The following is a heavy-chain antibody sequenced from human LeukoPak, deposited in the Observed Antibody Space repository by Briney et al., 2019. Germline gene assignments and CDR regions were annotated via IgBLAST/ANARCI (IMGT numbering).Heavy chain of an antibody. J-gene: IGHJ4*02. CDR3: ARDESSRDDSGGYDY. CDR1: SASVTSYH. Sequence: PSETLFLTCAVPSASVTSYHSAWIRQPVGKGLEWVGRVHFSGSTNYHPAPRSRIATSLDNSKKPTSLTLNSVSAADTAGYYCARDESSRDDSGGYDYWGRGVLVTVSS. D-gene: IGHD3-22*01. V-gene: IGHV4-4*07. CDR2: VHFSGST.